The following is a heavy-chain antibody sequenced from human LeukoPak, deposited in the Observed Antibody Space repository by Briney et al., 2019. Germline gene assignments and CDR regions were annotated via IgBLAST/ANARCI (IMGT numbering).Heavy chain of an antibody. CDR3: AKSAPLIVASQSAFDI. CDR2: ISGSGGST. Sequence: GGSLRLSCAASGFTFSSYAMSWVRQAPGKGLEWVSAISGSGGSTYYADSVKGRFTISRDNSKNTLYLQMNSLRAEDTAVYYCAKSAPLIVASQSAFDIWGQGTMVTVSS. J-gene: IGHJ3*02. D-gene: IGHD3-22*01. V-gene: IGHV3-23*01. CDR1: GFTFSSYA.